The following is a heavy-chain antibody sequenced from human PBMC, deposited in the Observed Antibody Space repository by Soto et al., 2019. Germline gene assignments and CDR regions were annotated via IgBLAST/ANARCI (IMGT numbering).Heavy chain of an antibody. CDR3: ATLRNYYGSGSYYESTGSWFDP. J-gene: IGHJ5*02. CDR1: GGSISSGGYY. V-gene: IGHV4-31*03. Sequence: SETLSLTCTVSGGSISSGGYYWSWIRQHPGKGLEWIGYIYYSGSTYYNPSLKSRVTISVDASKNQFSLKLSSVTAADTAVYYCATLRNYYGSGSYYESTGSWFDPWGQGTLVTVSS. CDR2: IYYSGST. D-gene: IGHD3-10*01.